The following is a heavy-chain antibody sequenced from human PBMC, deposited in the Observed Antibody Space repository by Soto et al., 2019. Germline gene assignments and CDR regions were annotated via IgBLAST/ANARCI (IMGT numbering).Heavy chain of an antibody. Sequence: GESLKISCEGSGYSFTSYWIGWVRQLPGKGLEWMGIIYPGDSDTRYSPSFQGQVTISADKSISTAYLQWSSLKASDTAMYYCARRAGGTYYGMDVWGQGTTVTVSS. D-gene: IGHD1-26*01. J-gene: IGHJ6*02. V-gene: IGHV5-51*01. CDR2: IYPGDSDT. CDR1: GYSFTSYW. CDR3: ARRAGGTYYGMDV.